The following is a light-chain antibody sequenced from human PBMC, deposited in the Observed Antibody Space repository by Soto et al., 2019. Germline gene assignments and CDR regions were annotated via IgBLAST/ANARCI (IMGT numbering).Light chain of an antibody. CDR1: QTVSSY. Sequence: EIVLTQSPATLSLSPGERATLSCRASQTVSSYLLWYQQKPGQAPRLLIYDASNRASGTPARFSGSGSETDFTLTISSLEPEDFAVYYFQHRMNWPLTFGQGTRLEIK. V-gene: IGKV3-11*01. CDR2: DAS. J-gene: IGKJ5*01. CDR3: QHRMNWPLT.